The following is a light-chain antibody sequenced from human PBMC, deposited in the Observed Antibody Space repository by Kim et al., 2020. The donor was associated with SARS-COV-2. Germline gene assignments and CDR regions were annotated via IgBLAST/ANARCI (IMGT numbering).Light chain of an antibody. J-gene: IGLJ2*01. V-gene: IGLV1-47*01. Sequence: GQRVTFTCPGSSSNIGSSYVNWYQQRPGPAPKLLIYRNNQRPSGVPDRFSGSKSGTSASLAISGLRSEDEADYYCAAWDDSLSGPVFGGGTQLTVL. CDR3: AAWDDSLSGPV. CDR1: SSNIGSSY. CDR2: RNN.